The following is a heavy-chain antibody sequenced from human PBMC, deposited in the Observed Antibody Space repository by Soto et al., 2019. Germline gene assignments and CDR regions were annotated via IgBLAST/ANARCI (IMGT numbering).Heavy chain of an antibody. J-gene: IGHJ6*02. D-gene: IGHD3-3*01. Sequence: GGSLRLSCAASGFTFSSYAMSWVRQAPGKGLEWVSAISGSGGSTYYADSVKGRFTISRDNSKNTLYLQMNSLRAEDTAVYYCAEDSQLEWTPFWHYYYGMDVWGQGTTVTVSS. CDR1: GFTFSSYA. CDR3: AEDSQLEWTPFWHYYYGMDV. CDR2: ISGSGGST. V-gene: IGHV3-23*01.